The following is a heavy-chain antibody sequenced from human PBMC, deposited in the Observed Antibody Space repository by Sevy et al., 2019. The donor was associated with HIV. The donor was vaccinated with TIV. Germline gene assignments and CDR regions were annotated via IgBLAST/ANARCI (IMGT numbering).Heavy chain of an antibody. CDR1: GYTFTGYY. Sequence: ASVKVSCKASGYTFTGYYMVWVRQAPGQGLEWMGRINPNSGGTNYAQKFQDRVTMTRDTSISTAYMELSSLRSDDTAVYYCAREWGITMTNAFDIWGQGTMVTVSS. CDR3: AREWGITMTNAFDI. V-gene: IGHV1-2*06. D-gene: IGHD3-22*01. CDR2: INPNSGGT. J-gene: IGHJ3*02.